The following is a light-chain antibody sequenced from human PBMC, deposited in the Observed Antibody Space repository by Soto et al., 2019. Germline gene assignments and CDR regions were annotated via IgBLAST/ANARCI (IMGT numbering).Light chain of an antibody. V-gene: IGKV3-11*01. CDR2: DAS. CDR3: LQRSDWRT. Sequence: IVLTQSPVSLSLSPGERATLSCRASESIGRSLAWYQQRPGQAPRLLIYDASNRATGIPARFSGSGSVTDFTLTISRLEPEDVAVYYCLQRSDWRTFGRGTKVESK. J-gene: IGKJ1*01. CDR1: ESIGRS.